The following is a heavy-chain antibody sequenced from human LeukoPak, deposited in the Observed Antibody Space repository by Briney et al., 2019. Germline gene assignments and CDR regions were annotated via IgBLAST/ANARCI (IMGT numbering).Heavy chain of an antibody. D-gene: IGHD6-13*01. J-gene: IGHJ4*02. CDR1: GGFISTYY. CDR2: IYYSGST. V-gene: IGHV4-59*01. Sequence: SETLFLSCTFSGGFISTYYWNWIRQPPGEGLEWIGYIYYSGSTNYNPSLKSRVTISVDTSKNQFSLKLNSVTAADTAVYYCARSGGYSSSWSLWGQGTLVTVSS. CDR3: ARSGGYSSSWSL.